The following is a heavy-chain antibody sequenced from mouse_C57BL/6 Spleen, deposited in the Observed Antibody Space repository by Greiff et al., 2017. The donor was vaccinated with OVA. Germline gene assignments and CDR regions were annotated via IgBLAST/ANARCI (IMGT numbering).Heavy chain of an antibody. J-gene: IGHJ2*01. CDR1: GYAFSSYW. D-gene: IGHD2-4*01. Sequence: VKLMESGPELVKPGASVKISCKASGYAFSSYWMNWVKQRPGKGLEWIGRIYPGDGDTNYNGKFKGKATLTADKSSSTAYMQLSSLTSEDSAVYFCARGGIYYDYDEGYYFDYWGQGTTLTVSS. CDR3: ARGGIYYDYDEGYYFDY. V-gene: IGHV1-82*01. CDR2: IYPGDGDT.